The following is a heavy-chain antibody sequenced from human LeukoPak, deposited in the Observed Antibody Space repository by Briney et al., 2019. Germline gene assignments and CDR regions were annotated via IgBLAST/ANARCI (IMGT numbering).Heavy chain of an antibody. D-gene: IGHD3-10*01. J-gene: IGHJ4*02. V-gene: IGHV4-59*12. CDR3: ARESYYYGSGSTYFDY. Sequence: SETLSLTCTVSGGSISSYYWSWIRQPPGKGLEWIGYIYYSGSTNYNPSLKSRVTISVDTSKNQFSLKLSSVTAADTAVYYCARESYYYGSGSTYFDYWGQGTLVTVSS. CDR1: GGSISSYY. CDR2: IYYSGST.